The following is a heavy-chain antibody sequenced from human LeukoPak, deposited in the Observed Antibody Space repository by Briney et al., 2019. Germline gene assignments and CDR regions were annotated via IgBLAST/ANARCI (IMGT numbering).Heavy chain of an antibody. CDR1: GYTFTSYD. V-gene: IGHV1-8*03. Sequence: ALVKVSCKASGYTFTSYDINWVRQATGQGLEWMGWMNPNSGNTGYAQKFQGRVTITRNTSISTAYMELSSLRSEDTAVYYCARCYYDSSGYYCFDYWGQGTLVTVSS. CDR3: ARCYYDSSGYYCFDY. J-gene: IGHJ4*02. D-gene: IGHD3-22*01. CDR2: MNPNSGNT.